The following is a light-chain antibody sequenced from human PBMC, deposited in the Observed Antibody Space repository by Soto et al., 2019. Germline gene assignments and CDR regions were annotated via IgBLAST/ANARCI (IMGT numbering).Light chain of an antibody. CDR1: QSISSW. J-gene: IGKJ2*01. V-gene: IGKV1-5*01. Sequence: DIQMTQSPSTLSASVGDRVTITCRASQSISSWLAWYQQKPGKAPKLLIYGASSLKSGVPSRFSGSGSVTEFTLTIDSLQPDDFATYYCQQYSSSFPTFGQGTKLEI. CDR2: GAS. CDR3: QQYSSSFPT.